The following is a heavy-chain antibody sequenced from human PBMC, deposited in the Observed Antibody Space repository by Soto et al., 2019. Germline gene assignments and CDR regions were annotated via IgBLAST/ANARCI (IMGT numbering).Heavy chain of an antibody. CDR3: ARGGDSSYYDSSGYPAAFDI. CDR2: INRYGSST. CDR1: GFTFSSYW. D-gene: IGHD3-22*01. Sequence: EVQLVESGGGLVQPGGSQRLSCEGSGFTFSSYWMHWVRQAPGKGLVWVSRINRYGSSTSYADSVKGRFTISRDNAKNTLYLQMNSLRAGDTAVYYCARGGDSSYYDSSGYPAAFDIWGQGTMVTVSS. V-gene: IGHV3-74*01. J-gene: IGHJ3*02.